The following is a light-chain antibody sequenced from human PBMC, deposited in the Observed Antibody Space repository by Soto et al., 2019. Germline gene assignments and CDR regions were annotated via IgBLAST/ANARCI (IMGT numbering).Light chain of an antibody. Sequence: DIQMTQSPSSLSASVGDRVTITCQASQDINTYLVWFQQKPGKAPKLLIYDASNLETGVPSRFSGGGSATNFTFPIRSLQPEDTATYYCQQYDNLPLTFGGGTKVEIK. V-gene: IGKV1-33*01. CDR2: DAS. J-gene: IGKJ4*01. CDR1: QDINTY. CDR3: QQYDNLPLT.